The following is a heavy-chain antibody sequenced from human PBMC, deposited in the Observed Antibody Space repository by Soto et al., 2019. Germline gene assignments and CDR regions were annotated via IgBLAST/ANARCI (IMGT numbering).Heavy chain of an antibody. V-gene: IGHV4-59*01. CDR1: GGSISSYY. D-gene: IGHD3-22*01. Sequence: SETLSLTCTVSGGSISSYYWSWIRQPPGKGLEWIGYIYYSGSTNYNPSLKSRVTISVDTSKNQFPLKLSSVTAADTAVYYCARDKGTSYYDSSGYSGPNWFDPWGQGTLVTVSS. J-gene: IGHJ5*02. CDR2: IYYSGST. CDR3: ARDKGTSYYDSSGYSGPNWFDP.